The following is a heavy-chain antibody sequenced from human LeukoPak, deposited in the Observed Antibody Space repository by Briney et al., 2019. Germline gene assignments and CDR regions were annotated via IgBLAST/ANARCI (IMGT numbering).Heavy chain of an antibody. CDR1: GGSLGGYS. J-gene: IGHJ4*02. D-gene: IGHD3-10*01. Sequence: SETLSLTCAVYGGSLGGYSWSWIRQPPGKGLEWIGEINHSGSTNYNPSLKSRVTISVDTSKNQFSLKLSSVTAADTSVYYCARRPPYGLGKIDYWGQGTLVTVSS. CDR3: ARRPPYGLGKIDY. CDR2: INHSGST. V-gene: IGHV4-34*01.